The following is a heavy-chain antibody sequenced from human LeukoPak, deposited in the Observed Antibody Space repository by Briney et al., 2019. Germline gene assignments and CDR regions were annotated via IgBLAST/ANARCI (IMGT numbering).Heavy chain of an antibody. D-gene: IGHD3-22*01. CDR3: ARGPPTDYYDSSGFYYVFDY. V-gene: IGHV4-34*01. Sequence: SETLSLTCDVYGGSFSGYYWSWIRQPPGKGLEWIGEINHSGSTNYNPSLKSRVTISVGTSKNQFSLKLSSVTAADTAVYFCARGPPTDYYDSSGFYYVFDYWGQGTLVTVSS. CDR2: INHSGST. CDR1: GGSFSGYY. J-gene: IGHJ4*02.